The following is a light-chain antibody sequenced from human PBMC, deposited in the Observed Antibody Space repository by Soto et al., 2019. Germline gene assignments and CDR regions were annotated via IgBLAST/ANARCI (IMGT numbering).Light chain of an antibody. Sequence: IVLTQSPGTLSLSPGERATLSCRASQSVSSSYLAWYQQKPGQAPRLLIYGASSRATGIPDRFSGSGSGTDFTLTISRLEPEDFAVYYCQQYDTSIWAYTFGQGTK. J-gene: IGKJ2*01. CDR2: GAS. CDR1: QSVSSSY. V-gene: IGKV3-20*01. CDR3: QQYDTSIWAYT.